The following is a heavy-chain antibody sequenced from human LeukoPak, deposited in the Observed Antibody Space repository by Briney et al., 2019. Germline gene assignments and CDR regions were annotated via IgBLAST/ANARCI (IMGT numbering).Heavy chain of an antibody. Sequence: PSETLSLTCAVSGYSISRGYYWGWIRQPPGKGLEWIGSIYHNGSTYYNPSLKSRVTISVDTSKNQFSLKLSSVTAADTAVYYCARSTVTTLDWYFDLWGRGTLVTVPS. CDR2: IYHNGST. CDR3: ARSTVTTLDWYFDL. CDR1: GYSISRGYY. J-gene: IGHJ2*01. V-gene: IGHV4-38-2*01. D-gene: IGHD4-17*01.